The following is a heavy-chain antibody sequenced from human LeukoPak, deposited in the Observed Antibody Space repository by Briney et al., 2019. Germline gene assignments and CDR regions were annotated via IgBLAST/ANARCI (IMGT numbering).Heavy chain of an antibody. CDR2: IYYTGST. CDR1: GGSMSNNY. D-gene: IGHD6-19*01. Sequence: SETLSLTYTVSGGSMSNNYWSWLRQPPGKGLEWIGYIYYTGSTNYNPSLKSRVTISVDTSKNQFSLKVSSVTAADTAVYYCARGAGWYAYWGQGSLVTVSS. CDR3: ARGAGWYAY. V-gene: IGHV4-59*01. J-gene: IGHJ4*02.